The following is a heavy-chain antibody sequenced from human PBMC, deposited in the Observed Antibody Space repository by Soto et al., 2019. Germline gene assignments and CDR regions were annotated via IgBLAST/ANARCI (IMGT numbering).Heavy chain of an antibody. J-gene: IGHJ3*02. CDR3: ARRRNSSGWYKGAFDI. CDR2: INHSGST. CDR1: GGSFSGYY. D-gene: IGHD6-19*01. V-gene: IGHV4-34*01. Sequence: PSETLSLTCAVYGGSFSGYYWSWIRQPPGKGLEWIGEINHSGSTNYKPSLKSRVTISVDTSKNQFSLKLSSVTAADTAVYYCARRRNSSGWYKGAFDIWGQGTMVTVSS.